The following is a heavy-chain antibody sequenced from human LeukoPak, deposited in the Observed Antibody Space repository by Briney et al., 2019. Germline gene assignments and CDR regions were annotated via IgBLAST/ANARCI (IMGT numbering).Heavy chain of an antibody. J-gene: IGHJ4*02. Sequence: GGSLRLSRVASGPIFNNYGMSWVRQAPEKGLEWVSGLGGNSATRYYAGSVKGRFTISRDNSKNTVFLQMNSLTAEDTAVYYCVRVDHRLESPEFDCWGQGTLVTVSS. CDR2: LGGNSATR. CDR1: GPIFNNYG. D-gene: IGHD3-16*02. V-gene: IGHV3-23*01. CDR3: VRVDHRLESPEFDC.